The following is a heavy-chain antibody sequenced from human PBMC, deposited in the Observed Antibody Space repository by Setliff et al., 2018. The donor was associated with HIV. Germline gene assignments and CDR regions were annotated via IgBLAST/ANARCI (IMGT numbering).Heavy chain of an antibody. CDR2: VYYSGTT. D-gene: IGHD3-10*01. CDR3: ASGYGSGSYPGD. CDR1: GGSISSSSYY. J-gene: IGHJ4*02. V-gene: IGHV4-39*07. Sequence: PSETLSLTCTVSGGSISSSSYYWGWIRQPPGKGLEWIGSVYYSGTTYYNPSLESRVTISVDTSKNQFSLKLSSVTAADMAVYYCASGYGSGSYPGDWGQGTLVTVSS.